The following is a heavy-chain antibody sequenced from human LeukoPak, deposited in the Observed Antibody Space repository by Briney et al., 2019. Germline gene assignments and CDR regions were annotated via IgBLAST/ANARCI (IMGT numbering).Heavy chain of an antibody. D-gene: IGHD3-3*01. V-gene: IGHV3-74*01. J-gene: IGHJ3*02. Sequence: GGSLRLSCAASGFTFSSYWMHWVRQAPGKGLVWVSRINTDGSSTSYADSVKGRFTISRDNAKNTLYLQMNSLRAEDTAVYYCARGHDFWSGYPNDAFDIWGQGTMVTVSP. CDR1: GFTFSSYW. CDR3: ARGHDFWSGYPNDAFDI. CDR2: INTDGSST.